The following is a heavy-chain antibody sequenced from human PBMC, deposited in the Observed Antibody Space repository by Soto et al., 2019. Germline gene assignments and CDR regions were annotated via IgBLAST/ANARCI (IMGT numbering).Heavy chain of an antibody. D-gene: IGHD3-16*01. J-gene: IGHJ4*02. Sequence: QVQLQESGPGLVKPSETVSLTCTVSGGSISTYYWSWIRQPPGKGLEWIGYIYYGGSANYNPSLKSRVTISLDRSTKQFSLRLNSVTAADTAVYYCTRGGHCIDGVFSALDYWGQGTLVTVSS. CDR2: IYYGGSA. V-gene: IGHV4-59*08. CDR3: TRGGHCIDGVFSALDY. CDR1: GGSISTYY.